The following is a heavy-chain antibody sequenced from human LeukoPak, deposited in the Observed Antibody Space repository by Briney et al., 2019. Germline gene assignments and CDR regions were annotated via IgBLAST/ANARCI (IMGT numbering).Heavy chain of an antibody. CDR2: INSDGSST. CDR3: ARGKGVYYEEDY. J-gene: IGHJ4*02. V-gene: IGHV3-74*01. D-gene: IGHD3-22*01. CDR1: GFTFSSYW. Sequence: GGSLRLSCAASGFTFSSYWMHWVRQAPGKGLVWVSRINSDGSSTSYADSVKGRFTISRDNAKNTLYLQMNSLRAEDTAVYYCARGKGVYYEEDYWGQGTLVTVSS.